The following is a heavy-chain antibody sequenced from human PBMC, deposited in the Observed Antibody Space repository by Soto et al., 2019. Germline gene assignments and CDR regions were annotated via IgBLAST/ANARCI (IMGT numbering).Heavy chain of an antibody. D-gene: IGHD2-15*01. CDR1: GGTFSSYA. J-gene: IGHJ4*02. CDR2: IIPIFGTA. V-gene: IGHV1-69*13. Sequence: GASVKVSCKXSGGTFSSYAISWVRQAPGQGLEWMGGIIPIFGTANYAQKFQGRVTITADESTSTAYMELSSLRSEDTAVYYCARDRGNADFDYWGQGTLVTVSS. CDR3: ARDRGNADFDY.